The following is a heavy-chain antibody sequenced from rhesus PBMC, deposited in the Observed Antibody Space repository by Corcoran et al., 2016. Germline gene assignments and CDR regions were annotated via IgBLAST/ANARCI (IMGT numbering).Heavy chain of an antibody. V-gene: IGHV4-65*02. J-gene: IGHJ4*01. Sequence: QVQLQESGPGLVKPSETLSLTCAVSGGSISSSTWWSWIRQPPGKGLEWIGYISGSSGSTYYNPPLNITVTISKDTSKNQCSLKLNSVTAADTAVYYLASGLFDYWGQGVLVTVSS. CDR1: GGSISSSTW. CDR3: ASGLFDY. CDR2: ISGSSGST.